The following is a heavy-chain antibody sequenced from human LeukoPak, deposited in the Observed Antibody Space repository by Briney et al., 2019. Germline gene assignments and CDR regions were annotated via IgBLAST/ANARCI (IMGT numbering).Heavy chain of an antibody. Sequence: GGSLRLSCAASGFTFSTYGMHWVRQAQGKGVEWGAGISYDGNNKHYADSVKGRFTISRDNSKNTLCLQMNSLRVEDSAVYYCAKAPTVTTWVIDFWGQGTLVSVSS. CDR2: ISYDGNNK. CDR3: AKAPTVTTWVIDF. J-gene: IGHJ4*02. CDR1: GFTFSTYG. D-gene: IGHD4-17*01. V-gene: IGHV3-30*18.